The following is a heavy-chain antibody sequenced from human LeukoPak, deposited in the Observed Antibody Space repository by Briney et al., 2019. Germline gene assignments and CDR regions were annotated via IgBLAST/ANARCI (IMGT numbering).Heavy chain of an antibody. CDR2: IYYSGST. V-gene: IGHV4-59*13. CDR1: GGSISSYY. D-gene: IGHD5-12*01. J-gene: IGHJ5*02. Sequence: SETLSLTCTVSGGSISSYYWSWIRQPPGKGLEWIGYIYYSGSTNYNPSLKSRVTISVDTSKNQFSLKLSSVTAADTAVYYCAREERPIVATTKGSNWFDPWGQGTLVTVSS. CDR3: AREERPIVATTKGSNWFDP.